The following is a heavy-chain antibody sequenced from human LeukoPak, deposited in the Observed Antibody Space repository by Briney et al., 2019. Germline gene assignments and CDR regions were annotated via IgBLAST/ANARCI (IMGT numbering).Heavy chain of an antibody. CDR1: GLPIADFA. CDR2: ISGDGVRT. CDR3: ARESGKFDY. V-gene: IGHV3-43*02. Sequence: EGSLRLSCVASGLPIADFAMHWVRQAPGKGLEWVSLISGDGVRTFYADSVKGRFSISSDNSKNSLSLEMNSLRTEDTAMYYCARESGKFDYWGQGTLVAVSS. J-gene: IGHJ4*02.